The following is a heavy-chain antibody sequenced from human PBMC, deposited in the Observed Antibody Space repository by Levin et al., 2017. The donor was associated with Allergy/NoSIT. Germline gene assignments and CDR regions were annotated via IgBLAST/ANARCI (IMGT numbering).Heavy chain of an antibody. CDR1: GYTFTGYY. CDR3: ARDSDQVYCSSTSCYENRHRGLVAATDY. J-gene: IGHJ4*02. CDR2: INPNSGGT. Sequence: GESLKISCKASGYTFTGYYMHWVRQAPGQGLEWMGWINPNSGGTNYAQKFQGRVTMTRDTSISTAYMELSRLRSDDTAVYYCARDSDQVYCSSTSCYENRHRGLVAATDYWGQGTLVTVSS. D-gene: IGHD2-2*01. V-gene: IGHV1-2*02.